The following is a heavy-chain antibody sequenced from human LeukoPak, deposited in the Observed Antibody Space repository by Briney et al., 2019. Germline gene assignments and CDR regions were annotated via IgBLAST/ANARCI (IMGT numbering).Heavy chain of an antibody. Sequence: PSETLSLTCTVSGGSISSYYWSWIRQPPGKGLEWIGYIYYSGSTNYNPSLKSRVTISVDTSKNQFSLKLSSVTAADTAVYYCARDSGMAIFGVVNPLGAFDIWGQGTMVTVSS. CDR2: IYYSGST. CDR3: ARDSGMAIFGVVNPLGAFDI. D-gene: IGHD3-3*01. CDR1: GGSISSYY. J-gene: IGHJ3*02. V-gene: IGHV4-59*01.